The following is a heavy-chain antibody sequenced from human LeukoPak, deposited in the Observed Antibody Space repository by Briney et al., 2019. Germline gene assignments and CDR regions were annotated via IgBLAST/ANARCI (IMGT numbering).Heavy chain of an antibody. V-gene: IGHV3-66*01. Sequence: GGSLRLSCAASGFTVNNGYMGWVRQAPGKGLEWVSALHIDGSTSYADSVKGRFSISRDNSKNTLYLQVNSLRDEDTAVYYCVKERGWGAPYYYGVDVWGQGTTVTVSS. D-gene: IGHD3-16*01. CDR3: VKERGWGAPYYYGVDV. CDR2: LHIDGST. J-gene: IGHJ6*02. CDR1: GFTVNNGY.